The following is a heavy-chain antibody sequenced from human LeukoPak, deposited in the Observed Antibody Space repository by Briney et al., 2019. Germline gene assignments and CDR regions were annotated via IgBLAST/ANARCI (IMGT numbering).Heavy chain of an antibody. CDR3: AKVYRSGWSYFDS. Sequence: PGGSLRLSCAASGFTFSTYAMTWVRQAPGKGLEWVSGFTGRDNNIDYVDSVKGRFTFSRDNSKNTLYLQMTSLRAEDTAVYYCAKVYRSGWSYFDSWGQGAAVTVSS. J-gene: IGHJ4*02. D-gene: IGHD6-19*01. V-gene: IGHV3-23*01. CDR1: GFTFSTYA. CDR2: FTGRDNNI.